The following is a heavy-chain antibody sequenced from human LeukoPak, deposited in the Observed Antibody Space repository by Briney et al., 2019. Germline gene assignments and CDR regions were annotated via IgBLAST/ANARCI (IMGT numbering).Heavy chain of an antibody. V-gene: IGHV1-8*02. Sequence: ASVKVSCKASGYTFTSYGISWVRQAPGQGLEWMGWMNPNSGNTGYAQKFQGRVTMTRNTSISTAYMELSSLRSGDTAVYYCASWAYGDVPFDYWGQGTLVTVSS. CDR2: MNPNSGNT. D-gene: IGHD4-17*01. CDR1: GYTFTSYG. CDR3: ASWAYGDVPFDY. J-gene: IGHJ4*02.